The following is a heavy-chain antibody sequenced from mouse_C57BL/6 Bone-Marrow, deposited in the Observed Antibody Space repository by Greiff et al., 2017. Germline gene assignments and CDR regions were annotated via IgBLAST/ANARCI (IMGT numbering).Heavy chain of an antibody. CDR2: IYPRSGNT. V-gene: IGHV1-81*01. J-gene: IGHJ4*01. D-gene: IGHD1-1*01. CDR1: GYTFTSYG. CDR3: ARSHYYGSSRHYYAMDY. Sequence: VKLVESGAELARPGASVKLSCKASGYTFTSYGISWVKQRTGQGLEWIGEIYPRSGNTYYNEKFKGKATLTADKSSSTAYMELRSLTSEDSAVYFCARSHYYGSSRHYYAMDYWGQGTSVTVSS.